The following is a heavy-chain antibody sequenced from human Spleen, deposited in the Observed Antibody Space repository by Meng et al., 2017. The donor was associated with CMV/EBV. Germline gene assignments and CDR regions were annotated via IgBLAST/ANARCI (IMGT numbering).Heavy chain of an antibody. CDR1: GCAPSTSGRG. J-gene: IGHJ3*02. D-gene: IGHD3-9*01. CDR3: ARRPRDKGDAFDI. V-gene: IGHV2-5*02. Sequence: ITFKETGPSRDKPAETVALTCTFCGCAPSTSGRGVGWSLQPPGKPLGWLALIYCDDVERYSPSLKSRLTITKDTSKNQVFLTMTNMDPVVSATYYCARRPRDKGDAFDIWGQGTMVTVSS. CDR2: IYCDDVE.